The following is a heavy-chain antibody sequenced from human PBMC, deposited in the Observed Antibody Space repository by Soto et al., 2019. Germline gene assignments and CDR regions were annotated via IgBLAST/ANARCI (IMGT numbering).Heavy chain of an antibody. CDR2: INAGNGNT. Sequence: ASVKVSCKASGYTFTSYAMHWVRQAPRQRLEWMGWINAGNGNTKYSQKFQGRVTITRDTSASTAYMELSSLRSEDTAVYYCARGANYYDSSGYSWFDPWGQGTLVTVSS. V-gene: IGHV1-3*01. CDR1: GYTFTSYA. D-gene: IGHD3-22*01. CDR3: ARGANYYDSSGYSWFDP. J-gene: IGHJ5*02.